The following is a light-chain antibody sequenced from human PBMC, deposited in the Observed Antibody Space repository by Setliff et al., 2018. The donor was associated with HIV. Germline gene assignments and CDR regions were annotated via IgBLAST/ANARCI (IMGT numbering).Light chain of an antibody. V-gene: IGKV1-8*01. CDR3: QQYYSHPWT. Sequence: AIRMTQSPSSLSASTGNRVTITCRASQGISSYLAWYQQKPGKAPKLLIYAASTLQSGVPSRFSGSGSGTDFTLTISCLQSEDFATYYCQQYYSHPWTFGQGTKVDIK. CDR1: QGISSY. J-gene: IGKJ1*01. CDR2: AAS.